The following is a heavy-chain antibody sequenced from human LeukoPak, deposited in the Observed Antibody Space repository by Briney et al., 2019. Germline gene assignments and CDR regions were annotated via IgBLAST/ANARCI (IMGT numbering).Heavy chain of an antibody. CDR3: TRQGSGDYYDSSGYYY. D-gene: IGHD3-22*01. CDR2: IYYSGSS. CDR1: GGSISSSSYF. V-gene: IGHV4-39*01. Sequence: PSETLSLTCTVSGGSISSSSYFWGWIRQPPEKGLEWIGSIYYSGSSYYNPSLKSRVTISVDTSKTQFSLKLSSVTAADTAVYYCTRQGSGDYYDSSGYYYWGQGTLVTVSS. J-gene: IGHJ4*02.